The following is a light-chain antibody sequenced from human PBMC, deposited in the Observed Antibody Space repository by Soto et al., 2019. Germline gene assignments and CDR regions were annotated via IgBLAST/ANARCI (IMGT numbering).Light chain of an antibody. CDR2: AAS. CDR3: QQLVSYPQ. Sequence: DIQLTQSPSFLSASIGDRVTITCRASQVIGIYLAWYQQKPGKAPNLLISAASTLQSGVPSRFSGSGSGTEFTLTISSLQPEDFATCYCQQLVSYPQFGGGTKVEIK. V-gene: IGKV1-9*01. CDR1: QVIGIY. J-gene: IGKJ4*02.